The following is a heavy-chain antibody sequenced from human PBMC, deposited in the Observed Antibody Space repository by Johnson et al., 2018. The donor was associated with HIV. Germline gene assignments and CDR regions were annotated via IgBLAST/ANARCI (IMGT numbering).Heavy chain of an antibody. Sequence: QVQLVESGGGVVQPGRSLRLSCAASGFTFSSYGMHWVRQAPGKGLEWVAVIWYDGSNKYYADSVKGRFTISRDNSKNTLYLQMNSLRAEDTAVYYCARNIAGAGRGAFDIWGQGTMVTVSS. V-gene: IGHV3-30*19. CDR2: IWYDGSNK. CDR3: ARNIAGAGRGAFDI. D-gene: IGHD6-19*01. CDR1: GFTFSSYG. J-gene: IGHJ3*02.